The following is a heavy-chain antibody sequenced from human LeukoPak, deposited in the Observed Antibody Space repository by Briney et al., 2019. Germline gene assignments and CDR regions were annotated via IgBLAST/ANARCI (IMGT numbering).Heavy chain of an antibody. V-gene: IGHV4-38-2*01. CDR1: GYSISSGYY. CDR2: IYHSGST. J-gene: IGHJ4*02. Sequence: TSETLSLTCAVSGYSISSGYYWGWIRQPPGKGLEWIGSIYHSGSTYYNPSLKSRVTISVGTSKNQFSLKLSSVTAADTAVYYCARGLFFDYWGQGTLVTVSS. CDR3: ARGLFFDY.